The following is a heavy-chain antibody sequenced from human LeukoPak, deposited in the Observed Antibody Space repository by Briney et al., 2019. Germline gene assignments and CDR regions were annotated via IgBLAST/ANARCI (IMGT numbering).Heavy chain of an antibody. Sequence: SGTLSLACGVSGGSISNTNWWTWVRQPPEKGLEWIGEVNLQGSTNYNPSLKSRVAISVDKSENHISLKLTSVTAADTAVYYCAREGGPYRPLDYSGQGTLVTVTS. CDR3: AREGGPYRPLDY. J-gene: IGHJ4*02. CDR1: GGSISNTNW. V-gene: IGHV4-4*02. CDR2: VNLQGST.